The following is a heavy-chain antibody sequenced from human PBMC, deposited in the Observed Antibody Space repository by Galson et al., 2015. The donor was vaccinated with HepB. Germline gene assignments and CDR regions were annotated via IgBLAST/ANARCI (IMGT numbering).Heavy chain of an antibody. CDR1: GFTFSSYW. CDR2: INSDGSST. V-gene: IGHV3-74*01. CDR3: ARGPPRGITGTPRAFDI. Sequence: SLRLSCAASGFTFSSYWMHWVRQAPGKGLVWVSRINSDGSSTSYADSVKGRFTISRDNAKNTLYLQINSLRAEDTAVYYCARGPPRGITGTPRAFDIWGQGTMVTVSS. D-gene: IGHD1-7*01. J-gene: IGHJ3*02.